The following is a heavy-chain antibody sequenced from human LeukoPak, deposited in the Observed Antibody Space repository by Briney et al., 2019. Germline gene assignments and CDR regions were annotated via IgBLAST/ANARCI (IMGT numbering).Heavy chain of an antibody. CDR2: IYTSGTT. CDR3: ASFDYYDSSGYFDY. CDR1: GTSVSSGNYY. Sequence: SETLSLTCTVSGTSVSSGNYYWTWIRQPAGKGLEWIGRIYTSGTTNYNPSLKSRVTISVDTSKNQSSLKLSSVTAADTAVYYCASFDYYDSSGYFDYWGQGTLVTVSS. J-gene: IGHJ4*02. D-gene: IGHD3-22*01. V-gene: IGHV4-61*10.